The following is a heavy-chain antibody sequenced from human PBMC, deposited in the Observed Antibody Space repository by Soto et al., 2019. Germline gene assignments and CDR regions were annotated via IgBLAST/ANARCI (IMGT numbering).Heavy chain of an antibody. CDR2: MNPNSGNT. D-gene: IGHD3-10*01. V-gene: IGHV1-8*01. Sequence: ASVKVSCKASGYTFTRYDINWVRQATGQGREWMGWMNPNSGNTGYAQKFQGRVTMTRNTSISTAYMELSSLRSEDTAVYYCARAKRPYYYGSGSYYNADYFDYWGQGTLVTVSS. CDR3: ARAKRPYYYGSGSYYNADYFDY. J-gene: IGHJ4*02. CDR1: GYTFTRYD.